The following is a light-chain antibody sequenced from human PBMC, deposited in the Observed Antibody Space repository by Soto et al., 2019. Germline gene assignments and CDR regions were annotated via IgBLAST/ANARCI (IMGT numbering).Light chain of an antibody. CDR3: QQYASSVWT. Sequence: EIVLTQSPVTLSLSPGERATLSCRASQSVDNNFLAWYQQRPGQAPRLIIYTASNRATGIPDRFSGSGSETDFTLTISRLEPEDFAVYYCQQYASSVWTFGQGTKVEIK. V-gene: IGKV3-20*01. CDR1: QSVDNNF. J-gene: IGKJ1*01. CDR2: TAS.